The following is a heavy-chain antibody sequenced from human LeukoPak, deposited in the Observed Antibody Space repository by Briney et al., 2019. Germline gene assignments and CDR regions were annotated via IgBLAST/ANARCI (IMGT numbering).Heavy chain of an antibody. CDR1: GYSFTSYW. J-gene: IGHJ5*02. Sequence: GESLKISCKASGYSFTSYWIAWVRQMPGKGLEWMGIIYPGDSDTRYSPSFQGQVTISVDKSISTAYLQWSSLKASDTAMYYCARAEARRYITMVRELRFGFDPWGQGTLVTVSS. D-gene: IGHD3-10*01. V-gene: IGHV5-51*01. CDR2: IYPGDSDT. CDR3: ARAEARRYITMVRELRFGFDP.